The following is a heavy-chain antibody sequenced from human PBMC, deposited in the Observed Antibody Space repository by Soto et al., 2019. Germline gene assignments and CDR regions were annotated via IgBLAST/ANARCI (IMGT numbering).Heavy chain of an antibody. CDR2: ISGSGDTT. V-gene: IGHV3-23*01. CDR1: GLTFASYA. D-gene: IGHD6-6*01. Sequence: GGSLRLSCAASGLTFASYAMSWVRQAPGKGLEWVSAISGSGDTTYHADSVKGRFTISRDNSKNTLYLQMNSLRVEDTAVYYCAKHYRGQYISPADDGYFDYWGPGALVTVSS. CDR3: AKHYRGQYISPADDGYFDY. J-gene: IGHJ4*01.